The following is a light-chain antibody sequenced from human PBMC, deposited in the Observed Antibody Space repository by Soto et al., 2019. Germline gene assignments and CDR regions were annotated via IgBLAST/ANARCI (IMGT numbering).Light chain of an antibody. CDR1: QSLLHSDGKTY. V-gene: IGKV2D-29*02. CDR2: EVS. CDR3: MQGIQLLT. J-gene: IGKJ4*01. Sequence: DIVMTQTPLSLSVTPGQPASISCKSSQSLLHSDGKTYLFWYLQKPGQSPQLLMYEVSNRFSGVPDRFSGSGSGTEFTLKISRVEAEDVGTYYCMQGIQLLTFGGGTKVEIK.